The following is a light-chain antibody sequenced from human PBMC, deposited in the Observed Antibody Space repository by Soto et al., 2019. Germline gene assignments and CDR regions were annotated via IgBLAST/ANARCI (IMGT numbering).Light chain of an antibody. CDR1: QSISTW. CDR2: KAS. V-gene: IGKV1-5*03. J-gene: IGKJ1*01. CDR3: QQYNGYGR. Sequence: DIQMTQSPSTLPASVGDRVTITCRASQSISTWLAWYQPTPGKAPKLLIYKASSLESGVPTRFSGSGSGTEFTLTISGMQPDDFANDYCQQYNGYGRFGQGTKVDIK.